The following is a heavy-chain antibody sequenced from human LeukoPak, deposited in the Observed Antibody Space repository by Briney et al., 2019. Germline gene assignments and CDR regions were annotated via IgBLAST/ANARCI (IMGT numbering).Heavy chain of an antibody. Sequence: PSEPLSLTYGVSGGYFSFHYWIGIRQPPEKGLEGSGQSYHRGSSHYNPSLRSRVTISVDTSKTQFSLKLTSVTAADTAVYFCARDKFCSDTGNCNIGLFDFWGQGALVTVSS. CDR3: ARDKFCSDTGNCNIGLFDF. J-gene: IGHJ4*02. D-gene: IGHD2-15*01. CDR2: SYHRGSS. CDR1: GGYFSFHY. V-gene: IGHV4-34*01.